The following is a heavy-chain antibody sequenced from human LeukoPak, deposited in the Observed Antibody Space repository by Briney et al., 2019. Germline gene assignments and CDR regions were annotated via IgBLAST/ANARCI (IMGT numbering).Heavy chain of an antibody. Sequence: ASVKVYCKASGYTFTSYYMHWVRQAPGQGLEWMGIINPSGGGTSYAQKFQGRVTMTRDTSTSTVYMELSSLRSEDTAVYYCARDCTNGVCPFDYWGQGTLVTVSS. CDR1: GYTFTSYY. CDR2: INPSGGGT. D-gene: IGHD2-8*01. V-gene: IGHV1-46*01. J-gene: IGHJ4*02. CDR3: ARDCTNGVCPFDY.